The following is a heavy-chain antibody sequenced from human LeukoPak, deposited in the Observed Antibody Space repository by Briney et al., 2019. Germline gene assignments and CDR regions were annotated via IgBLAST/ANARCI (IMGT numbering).Heavy chain of an antibody. CDR1: GGSISSYY. Sequence: PSETLSLTCTVSGGSISSYYWSWLRQPAGKGLESIGHISTSGSTNYNPSLKSRVTMSVDTSKNQFSLKLSSVTAADTAVYYCARHDSSGPYNAFDIWGQGTMVTVSS. J-gene: IGHJ3*02. V-gene: IGHV4-4*07. CDR3: ARHDSSGPYNAFDI. CDR2: ISTSGST. D-gene: IGHD3-22*01.